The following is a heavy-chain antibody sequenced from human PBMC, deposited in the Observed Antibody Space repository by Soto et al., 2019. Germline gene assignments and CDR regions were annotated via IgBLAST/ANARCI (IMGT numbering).Heavy chain of an antibody. CDR2: IKPANGNT. J-gene: IGHJ4*02. CDR1: GYTFTAYA. Sequence: ASVKVSCKATGYTFTAYAMHWVRQAPGQRLEWMGWIKPANGNTKYSQKFQGRIIITSDTSANTMYMELSSLTSEDTALYYCTRSAISPYGGLIGPFDHWGQGTLVTVSS. CDR3: TRSAISPYGGLIGPFDH. V-gene: IGHV1-3*01. D-gene: IGHD3-16*02.